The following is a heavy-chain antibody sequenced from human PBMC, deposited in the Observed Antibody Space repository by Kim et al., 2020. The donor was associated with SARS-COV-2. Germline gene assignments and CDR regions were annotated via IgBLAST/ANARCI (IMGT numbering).Heavy chain of an antibody. CDR1: GGTFSSYA. D-gene: IGHD3-10*01. J-gene: IGHJ4*02. V-gene: IGHV1-69*13. Sequence: SVKVSCKASGGTFSSYAISWVRQAPGQGLEWMGGIIPIFGTANYAQKFQGRVTITADESTSTAYMELSSLRSEDTAVYYCARSLLWFGELSPFDYWGQGTLVTVSS. CDR2: IIPIFGTA. CDR3: ARSLLWFGELSPFDY.